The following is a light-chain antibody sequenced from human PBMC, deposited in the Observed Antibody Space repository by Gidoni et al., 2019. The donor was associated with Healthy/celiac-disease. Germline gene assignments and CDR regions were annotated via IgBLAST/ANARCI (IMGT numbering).Light chain of an antibody. Sequence: SYELTQPPPVSVSPGQTASITCSGDKLGDKYACWYQQKPGQSPVLVIYQDSKRPSGIPERFSGSNSGNTATLTISGTQAMDEADYYCQAWESSTVVFGGGTKLTVL. CDR2: QDS. CDR1: KLGDKY. CDR3: QAWESSTVV. V-gene: IGLV3-1*01. J-gene: IGLJ2*01.